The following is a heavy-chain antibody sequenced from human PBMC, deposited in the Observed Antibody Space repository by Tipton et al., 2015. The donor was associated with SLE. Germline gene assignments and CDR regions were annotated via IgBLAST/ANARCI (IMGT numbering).Heavy chain of an antibody. D-gene: IGHD2-15*01. CDR2: ISYDGSNK. CDR3: ASALLDYFDY. J-gene: IGHJ4*02. V-gene: IGHV3-30*01. Sequence: SLRLSCAASGFTFNTYTMNWVRQAPGKGLEWVAVISYDGSNKYYADSVKGRFTISRDNAKNTLYLQMNSLRAEDTAVYYCASALLDYFDYWGQGTLVTVSS. CDR1: GFTFNTYT.